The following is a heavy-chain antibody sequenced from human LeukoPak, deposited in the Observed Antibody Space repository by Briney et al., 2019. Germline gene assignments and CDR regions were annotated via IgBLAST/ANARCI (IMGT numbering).Heavy chain of an antibody. CDR1: GFTFSSYW. CDR3: ARGRFIAGTTAYYFDY. D-gene: IGHD1-26*01. V-gene: IGHV3-7*03. Sequence: GGSLRLSCAASGFTFSSYWMSWVRQAPGKGLEWVANIKQDGSEKYYVDSVKGRFTISRDNAKNSLYLQMNSLRAEDTAVYYCARGRFIAGTTAYYFDYWGQGTLVTVSS. CDR2: IKQDGSEK. J-gene: IGHJ4*02.